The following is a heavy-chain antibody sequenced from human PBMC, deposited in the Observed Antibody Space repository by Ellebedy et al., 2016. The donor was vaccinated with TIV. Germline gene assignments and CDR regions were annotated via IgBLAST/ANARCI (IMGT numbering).Heavy chain of an antibody. D-gene: IGHD2-21*02. J-gene: IGHJ5*02. Sequence: GETLKISCAASGFIFNDYWMHWVRQTPGRGLEWVANINQDGSQKYSVDSVKGRFTISRDNAKNSLYLQMNSLRDEDTAVYYCARAIGVADCSWGQGTLVTVSS. CDR1: GFIFNDYW. CDR2: INQDGSQK. V-gene: IGHV3-7*01. CDR3: ARAIGVADCS.